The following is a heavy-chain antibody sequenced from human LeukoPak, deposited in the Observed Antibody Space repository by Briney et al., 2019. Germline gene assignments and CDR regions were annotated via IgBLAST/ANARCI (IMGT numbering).Heavy chain of an antibody. V-gene: IGHV3-23*01. D-gene: IGHD2-15*01. CDR3: ASHGCGGTCYSSFDY. J-gene: IGHJ4*02. CDR2: ISGSGGNT. CDR1: GLTFSSSA. Sequence: GGSLRLSCAASGLTFSSSAMSWVRQAPGKGLEWVSTISGSGGNTYSAASVKGRFTISRDNSKNTLYLQMNSLRAEDTAVYYCASHGCGGTCYSSFDYWGQGTLLTVSS.